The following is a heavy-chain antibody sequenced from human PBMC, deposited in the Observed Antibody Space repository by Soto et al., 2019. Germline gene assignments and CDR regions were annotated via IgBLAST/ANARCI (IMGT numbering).Heavy chain of an antibody. CDR3: AKDLMPGAGPWQEYFHY. V-gene: IGHV3-30*18. CDR2: ISYDGNNK. Sequence: PGVSLRLSCAAAGVTCGSYGMRWVRQAPDKGLEWVAVISYDGNNKYYADSVKGRFTISRDNSKNTLFLQMNSLRADDTAMYYCAKDLMPGAGPWQEYFHYWGQGTLVTV. D-gene: IGHD1-1*01. J-gene: IGHJ1*01. CDR1: GVTCGSYG.